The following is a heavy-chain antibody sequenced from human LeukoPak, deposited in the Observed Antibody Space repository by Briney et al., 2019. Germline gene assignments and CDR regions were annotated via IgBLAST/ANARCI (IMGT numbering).Heavy chain of an antibody. V-gene: IGHV1-69*02. CDR1: GGTFSSYT. CDR2: IIPILGIA. D-gene: IGHD3-3*01. CDR3: ASDANDFWSGYYGY. Sequence: ASVKVSCKASGGTFSSYTISWVRQAPGQGLGWMGRIIPILGIANYAQKFQGRVTITADKSTSTAYMELSSLRSEDTAVYYCASDANDFWSGYYGYWGQGTLVTVSS. J-gene: IGHJ4*02.